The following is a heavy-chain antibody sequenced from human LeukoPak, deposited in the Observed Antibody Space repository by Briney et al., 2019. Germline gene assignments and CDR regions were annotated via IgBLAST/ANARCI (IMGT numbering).Heavy chain of an antibody. CDR3: ARDLKDDGFGAEGSLDF. CDR1: GYTFTSNY. D-gene: IGHD3-10*01. CDR2: IDPNNGAT. J-gene: IGHJ4*02. Sequence: ASVKVSCKALGYTFTSNYVIWVRQAPGQGPEWVGWIDPNNGATYYAQQFQGRVTMTRDTSITTAYMELDSLTSDDTAVYYCARDLKDDGFGAEGSLDFWGQGTLVTVSS. V-gene: IGHV1-2*02.